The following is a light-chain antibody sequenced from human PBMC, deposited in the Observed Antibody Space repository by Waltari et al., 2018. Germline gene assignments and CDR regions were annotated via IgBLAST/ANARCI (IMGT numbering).Light chain of an antibody. CDR2: DAS. V-gene: IGKV3-20*01. CDR3: QQYDNLPDT. CDR1: QSVSRT. J-gene: IGKJ1*01. Sequence: EIVLTQSPGTLSLSLGERATLSCRASQSVSRTLAWYQQKPGKAPRLLIHDASSRPTGIPYRFSGSGSGTDFSLTISRLEPEDCAVYYCQQYDNLPDTFGQGTKVEI.